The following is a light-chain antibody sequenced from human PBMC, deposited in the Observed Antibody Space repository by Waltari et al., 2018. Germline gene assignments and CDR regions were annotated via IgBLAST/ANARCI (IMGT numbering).Light chain of an antibody. Sequence: EIVLTQSPATLSLSPGDRATLSCRASQSVSSYLAWYQQKPGQAPRLLIYDATNRANGSPARLSGSGSGTDVTITISSLEQEDFAVYYCQQRSNWPRGAFGQGTKVEIK. J-gene: IGKJ1*01. CDR2: DAT. CDR3: QQRSNWPRGA. CDR1: QSVSSY. V-gene: IGKV3-11*01.